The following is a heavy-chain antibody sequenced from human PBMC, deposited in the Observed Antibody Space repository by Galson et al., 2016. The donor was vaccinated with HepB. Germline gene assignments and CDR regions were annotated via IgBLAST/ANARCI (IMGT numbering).Heavy chain of an antibody. CDR2: INPDGSDK. CDR1: GITFRGYW. J-gene: IGHJ4*02. D-gene: IGHD4-23*01. V-gene: IGHV3-7*03. Sequence: SLRLSCAVSGITFRGYWMTWVRQAPEMGLEWVANINPDGSDKSYVASVRGRFTVSRDDDQNALYLQKNNLRLEDTAVSYCAGIDYDDNGAPYWGQGTLVTVSS. CDR3: AGIDYDDNGAPY.